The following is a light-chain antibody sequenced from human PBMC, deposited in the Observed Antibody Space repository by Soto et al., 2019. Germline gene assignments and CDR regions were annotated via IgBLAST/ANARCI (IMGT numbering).Light chain of an antibody. Sequence: DIQMTQSHSTLSASVGDRVTITCRASQSIKNWLAWYQQKPGEATKLLIYKASTLESGVPSRFSDSGSGTEFTLTISCLQPDDVATYYCQQYNSYSQFTFGPGTKVDIK. V-gene: IGKV1-5*03. CDR2: KAS. J-gene: IGKJ3*01. CDR3: QQYNSYSQFT. CDR1: QSIKNW.